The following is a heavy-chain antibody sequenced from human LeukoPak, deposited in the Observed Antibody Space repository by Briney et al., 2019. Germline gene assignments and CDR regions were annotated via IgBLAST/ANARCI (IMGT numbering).Heavy chain of an antibody. CDR1: GFTFSAYS. Sequence: PGGSLRLSCAASGFTFSAYSMNWVRQAPGKGLEWVSSIGSSNSYIYYADSVKGRFTISRDNAKNSLYLQMNSLRAEDTAVYYCARGGSSFYTDYWGQGTLVTVSS. CDR3: ARGGSSFYTDY. D-gene: IGHD6-6*01. CDR2: IGSSNSYI. V-gene: IGHV3-21*01. J-gene: IGHJ4*02.